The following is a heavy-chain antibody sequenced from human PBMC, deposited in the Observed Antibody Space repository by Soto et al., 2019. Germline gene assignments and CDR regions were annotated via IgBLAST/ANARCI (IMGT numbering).Heavy chain of an antibody. D-gene: IGHD2-15*01. V-gene: IGHV3-11*01. CDR2: ISSSGSTI. J-gene: IGHJ4*02. CDR1: GFTFSDYY. CDR3: ARDPGDIVVVVAAGEFDY. Sequence: QVQLVESGGGLVKPGGSLRLSCAASGFTFSDYYMSWIRQAPGKGLEWVSYISSSGSTIYYADSVKGRFTISRDNAKNSLYLKMNSLRAEDTAVYYCARDPGDIVVVVAAGEFDYWGQGTLVTVSS.